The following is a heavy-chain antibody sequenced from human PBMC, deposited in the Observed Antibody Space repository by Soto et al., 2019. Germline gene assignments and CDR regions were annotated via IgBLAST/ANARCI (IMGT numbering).Heavy chain of an antibody. D-gene: IGHD1-26*01. CDR3: VTERSGSFDN. V-gene: IGHV3-15*01. CDR1: GVTFSNAW. CDR2: IKSKSNGGTT. Sequence: PGGSLRLSCAASGVTFSNAWMNWVRQAPGKGLEWVGLIKSKSNGGTTDYAAPVKGRFTISRDDSRNTLSLLMNSLKTEDTGVYYCVTERSGSFDNWGQGTLVTVSS. J-gene: IGHJ4*02.